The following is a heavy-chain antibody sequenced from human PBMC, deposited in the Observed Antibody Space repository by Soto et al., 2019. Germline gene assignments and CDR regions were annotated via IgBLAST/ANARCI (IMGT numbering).Heavy chain of an antibody. J-gene: IGHJ5*02. CDR3: AKDDYGDYGGWFDP. CDR1: GFTFSSYA. CDR2: ISGSGGST. Sequence: GGSLRLSCSASGFTFSSYAMSWVRQAPGKGLEWVSAISGSGGSTYYADSVKGRFTISRDNSKNTLYLQMNSLRAEDTAVYYCAKDDYGDYGGWFDPWGQGTLVTVSS. V-gene: IGHV3-23*01. D-gene: IGHD4-17*01.